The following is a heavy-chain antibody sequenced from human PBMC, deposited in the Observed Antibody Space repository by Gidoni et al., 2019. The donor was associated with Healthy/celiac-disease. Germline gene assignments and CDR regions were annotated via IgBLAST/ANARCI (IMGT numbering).Heavy chain of an antibody. J-gene: IGHJ6*02. Sequence: QVQLQESGPGLVKPSETLSLTCTVSGGSISSYYWSWIRQPPGKGLEWIGYIYYSGSTNYNPSLKSRVTISVDTSKNQFSLKLSSVTAADTAVYYCARGRIADRIRCGMDVWGQGTTVTVSS. CDR3: ARGRIADRIRCGMDV. CDR1: GGSISSYY. CDR2: IYYSGST. V-gene: IGHV4-59*01. D-gene: IGHD6-13*01.